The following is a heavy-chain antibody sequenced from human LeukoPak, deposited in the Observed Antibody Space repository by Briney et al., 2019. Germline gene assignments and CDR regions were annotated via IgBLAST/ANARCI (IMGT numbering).Heavy chain of an antibody. CDR3: TRTFLSGDGYKVGYFDY. D-gene: IGHD5-24*01. J-gene: IGHJ4*02. CDR2: ISSSSSYT. Sequence: GGSLRLSCAASGFTFSDYYMSWIRKAPGKGLEWVSYISSSSSYTNYADSVKGRFTISRDNSKNTLFLQMNSLTAEDTAMYYCTRTFLSGDGYKVGYFDYWGQGTLVTVSS. V-gene: IGHV3-11*03. CDR1: GFTFSDYY.